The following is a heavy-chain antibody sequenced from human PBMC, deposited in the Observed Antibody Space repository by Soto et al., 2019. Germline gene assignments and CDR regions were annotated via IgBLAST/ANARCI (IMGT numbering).Heavy chain of an antibody. Sequence: EVQLVESGGGLVQPGGSLRLSCAASGFTFSSYWMSWVRQAPGKGLEWVANIKQDGSEKYYVDSVKGRFTISRDNAKNSLYLQMNSLRAEDTAVYYCARTHRGVAATPYYFDYWGQGTLVTVSS. D-gene: IGHD2-15*01. V-gene: IGHV3-7*03. CDR2: IKQDGSEK. CDR1: GFTFSSYW. CDR3: ARTHRGVAATPYYFDY. J-gene: IGHJ4*02.